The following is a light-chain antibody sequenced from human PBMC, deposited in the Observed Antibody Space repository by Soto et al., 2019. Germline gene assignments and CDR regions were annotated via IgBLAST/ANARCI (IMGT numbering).Light chain of an antibody. CDR3: QQYNNWWT. V-gene: IGKV3D-15*01. J-gene: IGKJ1*01. CDR1: ETFRAN. CDR2: AAS. Sequence: RVMTQSPDTLSVSPGERATLSCRASETFRANLAWYQQKPGQAPRLHIYAASTRSTGIPARFIGNGSGTEFTPTISSMQSEDFAVYYCQQYNNWWTFGQGTKVEIK.